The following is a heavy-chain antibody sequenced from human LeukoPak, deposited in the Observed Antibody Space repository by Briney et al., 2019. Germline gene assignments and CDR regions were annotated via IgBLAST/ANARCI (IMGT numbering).Heavy chain of an antibody. CDR2: ISWNSGSI. Sequence: GGSLRLSCAASGFTFDDYAMHWVRQAPGKGLEWVSGISWNSGSIGYAGSVKGRFTISRDNAKNSLYLQMNSLRAEDTALYYCAKDRRGVYSYFDYWGQGTLVTVSS. D-gene: IGHD4-11*01. CDR1: GFTFDDYA. V-gene: IGHV3-9*01. CDR3: AKDRRGVYSYFDY. J-gene: IGHJ4*02.